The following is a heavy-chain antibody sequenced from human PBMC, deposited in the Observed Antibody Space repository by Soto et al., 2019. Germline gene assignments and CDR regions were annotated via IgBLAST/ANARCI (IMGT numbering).Heavy chain of an antibody. CDR3: ARDWLRRDDILTPSWNFNL. V-gene: IGHV3-30*04. CDR1: GFNFTYNA. D-gene: IGHD3-9*01. Sequence: QEQLVESGGGVVRPGTSLRLSCEASGFNFTYNAMHWVRQAPGKGLEWVAVISFNGRKKFYARSVKGRFTISRDNSKNTLYLQINNLRPSDTAVYYCARDWLRRDDILTPSWNFNLWGQGTLVTAS. J-gene: IGHJ2*01. CDR2: ISFNGRKK.